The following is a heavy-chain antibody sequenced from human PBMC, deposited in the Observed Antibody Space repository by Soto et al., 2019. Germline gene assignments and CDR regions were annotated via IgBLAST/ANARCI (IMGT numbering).Heavy chain of an antibody. CDR3: ARKTERSVGASSCDFDI. Sequence: EVQLVESGGGLVQPGGSLRLSCAASGFTFSSYEMNWVRQAPGKGLEWVSYISSSGSTIYYADSVKGRFTISRDNAKKSLNLAMNGLRAEDTAVYYCARKTERSVGASSCDFDIWGQGTMVTVSS. D-gene: IGHD1-26*01. J-gene: IGHJ3*02. V-gene: IGHV3-48*03. CDR1: GFTFSSYE. CDR2: ISSSGSTI.